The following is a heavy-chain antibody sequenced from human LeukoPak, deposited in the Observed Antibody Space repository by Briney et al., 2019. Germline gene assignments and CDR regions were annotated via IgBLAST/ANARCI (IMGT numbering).Heavy chain of an antibody. D-gene: IGHD1-26*01. CDR1: GGSISSYY. CDR2: IYYSGST. J-gene: IGHJ5*02. V-gene: IGHV4-59*01. Sequence: PSETLSLTRTVSGGSISSYYWSWIRQPPGKGLEWIGYIYYSGSTNYNPSLKSRVTISVDTSKNQFSLKLSSVTAADTAVYYCAGLSGRKGWFDPWGQGTLVTVSS. CDR3: AGLSGRKGWFDP.